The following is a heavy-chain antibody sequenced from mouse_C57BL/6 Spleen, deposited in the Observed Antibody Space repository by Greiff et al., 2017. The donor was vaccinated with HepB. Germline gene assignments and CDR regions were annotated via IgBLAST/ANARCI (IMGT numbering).Heavy chain of an antibody. CDR3: ARERVTTVRVDYFDY. Sequence: VQLQQPGAELVKPGASVKLSCKASGYTFTSYWMHWVKQRPGQGLEWIGMIHPNSGSTNYNEKFKSKATLTVDKSSSTAYMQLSSLTSEDSAVYYCARERVTTVRVDYFDYWGQGTTLTVSS. J-gene: IGHJ2*01. CDR2: IHPNSGST. D-gene: IGHD1-1*01. V-gene: IGHV1-64*01. CDR1: GYTFTSYW.